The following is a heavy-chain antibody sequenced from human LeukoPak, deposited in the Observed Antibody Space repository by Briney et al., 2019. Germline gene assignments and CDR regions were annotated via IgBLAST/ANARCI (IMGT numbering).Heavy chain of an antibody. CDR1: GYTFTSYD. Sequence: ASVKVSCKASGYTFTSYDINWVRQATGQGLEWMGWMNPNSGNTGYAQKFQGRVTITRNTSISTAYMELSSLRSEDTAVYYCARVTTYCSSTSCYKYYYYYMDAWGKGTTVTVSS. V-gene: IGHV1-8*03. CDR3: ARVTTYCSSTSCYKYYYYYMDA. CDR2: MNPNSGNT. D-gene: IGHD2-2*02. J-gene: IGHJ6*03.